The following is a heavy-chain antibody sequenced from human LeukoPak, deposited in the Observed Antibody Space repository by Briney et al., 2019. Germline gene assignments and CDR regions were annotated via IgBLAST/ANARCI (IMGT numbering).Heavy chain of an antibody. CDR2: ISGSGGST. D-gene: IGHD3-9*01. Sequence: GGSLRLSCAASGFISSSYAVSWVRQAPGKGLEWVSAISGSGGSTYYADSVKRRFTNSRDNYKNTLYLQMNSLRAEDTAVYYCAKVLPPTKTGSFPLDYWGQGTLVTVSS. J-gene: IGHJ4*02. CDR3: AKVLPPTKTGSFPLDY. V-gene: IGHV3-23*01. CDR1: GFISSSYA.